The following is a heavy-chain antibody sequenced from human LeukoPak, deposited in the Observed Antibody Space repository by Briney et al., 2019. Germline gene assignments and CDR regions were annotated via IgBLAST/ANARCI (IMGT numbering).Heavy chain of an antibody. J-gene: IGHJ4*01. CDR2: ITAYNGNR. Sequence: ASVKVSCKTSGYTFSNYGISWVRQAPGQGLEWMGWITAYNGNRLYAQRFQGRITLTTDTSTSTFYMELRSLEYDDTAIYYCARDNDKVVDHWGQGTLVTVSS. V-gene: IGHV1-18*01. CDR1: GYTFSNYG. D-gene: IGHD1-1*01. CDR3: ARDNDKVVDH.